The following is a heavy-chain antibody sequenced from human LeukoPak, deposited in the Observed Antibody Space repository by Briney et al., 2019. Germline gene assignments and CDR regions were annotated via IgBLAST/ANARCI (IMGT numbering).Heavy chain of an antibody. Sequence: GASVNVSCKASGYTFTSYYMHWVRQAPGQGLKWMGIINPSGGSTSYAQKFQGRVTMTRDTSTSTAYMELSSLRSEDTAVYYCATAHYDILTGYLYYYGMDVWGQGTTVTVSS. D-gene: IGHD3-9*01. J-gene: IGHJ6*02. V-gene: IGHV1-46*01. CDR3: ATAHYDILTGYLYYYGMDV. CDR2: INPSGGST. CDR1: GYTFTSYY.